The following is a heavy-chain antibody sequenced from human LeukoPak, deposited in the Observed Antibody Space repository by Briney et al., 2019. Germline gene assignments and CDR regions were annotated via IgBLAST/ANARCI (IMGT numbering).Heavy chain of an antibody. V-gene: IGHV4-59*08. J-gene: IGHJ6*03. D-gene: IGHD6-19*01. CDR3: ARQQGEAVAGRYNYYYMDV. CDR1: GGSISSYY. Sequence: PSETLSLTCTVSGGSISSYYWSWIRQPPGKGQEWIGYIYYSGSTNYNPSLKSRVTISVDTSKNQFSLKLSSVTAADTAVYYCARQQGEAVAGRYNYYYMDVWGKGTTVTVSS. CDR2: IYYSGST.